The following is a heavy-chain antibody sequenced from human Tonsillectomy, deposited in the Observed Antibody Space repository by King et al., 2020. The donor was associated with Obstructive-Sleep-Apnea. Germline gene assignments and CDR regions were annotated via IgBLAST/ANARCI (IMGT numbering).Heavy chain of an antibody. D-gene: IGHD3-16*01. Sequence: VQLVESGGGLVQPGGTVRLSCGASVFTFSSYWMTWVRQAPGKGLEWVANIKQDGCVKNYEESVKGRFTISRDNAKKSVFLQMNSLTAEDTAVYYCAREYWGPDYWGQGTLVTVSS. V-gene: IGHV3-7*01. J-gene: IGHJ4*02. CDR1: VFTFSSYW. CDR2: IKQDGCVK. CDR3: AREYWGPDY.